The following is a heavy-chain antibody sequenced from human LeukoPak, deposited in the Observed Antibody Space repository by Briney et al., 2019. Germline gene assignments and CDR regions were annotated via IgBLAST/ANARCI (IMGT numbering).Heavy chain of an antibody. CDR3: ARDFRSGFPDWFDP. Sequence: GGSLRLSCAASGFSFGTYWMTWVRQAPGKGLEWVANIKGDGSVKHYVDSVKGRFTISRDNSKNTLYLQMNSLRAEDAAVYYCARDFRSGFPDWFDPWGQGALVTVSS. CDR1: GFSFGTYW. V-gene: IGHV3-7*03. D-gene: IGHD3-3*01. J-gene: IGHJ5*02. CDR2: IKGDGSVK.